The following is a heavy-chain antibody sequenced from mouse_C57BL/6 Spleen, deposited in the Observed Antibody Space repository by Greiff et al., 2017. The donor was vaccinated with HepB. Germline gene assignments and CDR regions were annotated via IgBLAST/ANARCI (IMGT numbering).Heavy chain of an antibody. CDR3: ARDKDYDYSYAMDY. CDR2: ISDGGSYT. D-gene: IGHD2-4*01. Sequence: EVKVVESGGGLVKPGGSLKLSCAASGFTFSSYAMSWVRQTPEKRLEWVATISDGGSYTYYPDNVKGRFTISRDNAKNNLYLQMSHLKSEDTAMYYCARDKDYDYSYAMDYWGQGTSVTVSS. J-gene: IGHJ4*01. V-gene: IGHV5-4*01. CDR1: GFTFSSYA.